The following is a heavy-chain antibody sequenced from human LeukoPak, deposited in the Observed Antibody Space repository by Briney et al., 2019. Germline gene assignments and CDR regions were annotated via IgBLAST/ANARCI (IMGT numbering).Heavy chain of an antibody. CDR1: GGSISSGTYY. CDR3: ATAEAYSGYGSFDY. V-gene: IGHV4-61*02. Sequence: PSQTLSLTCTVSGGSISSGTYYWSWIRQPAGKGLEWIGRIYTSGSTNYNPSLKSRVTISVDTSKNQFSLKLSSVTAADTAVYYCATAEAYSGYGSFDYWGQGTLVTVSS. J-gene: IGHJ4*02. D-gene: IGHD5-12*01. CDR2: IYTSGST.